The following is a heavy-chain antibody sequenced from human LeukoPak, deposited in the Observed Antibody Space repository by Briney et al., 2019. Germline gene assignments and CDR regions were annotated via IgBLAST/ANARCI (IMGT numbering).Heavy chain of an antibody. J-gene: IGHJ4*01. D-gene: IGHD6-13*01. CDR1: GVTFSGSA. V-gene: IGHV3-73*01. CDR2: IRSKANSYAT. CDR3: TRHGEGRYIAPFLFDY. Sequence: GGSLRLSCAASGVTFSGSAMRWVRQASGKGLEWVGRIRSKANSYATAYAASVKGRFTISRDDSKNTAYLQMNSLKTEDTAVYYCTRHGEGRYIAPFLFDYWGQEPWSPSPQ.